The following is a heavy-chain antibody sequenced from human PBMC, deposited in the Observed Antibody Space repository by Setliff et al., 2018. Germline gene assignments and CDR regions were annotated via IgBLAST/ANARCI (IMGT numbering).Heavy chain of an antibody. CDR3: ARGIVYYDILTGYSPRFDY. D-gene: IGHD3-9*01. Sequence: SETLSLTCAVSGGSFSGYYWSWIRQPPGKGLEWIGEINHSGSTNYNPSLKSRVTISVDTSKNQFSLKLSYVTAADTAVYYCARGIVYYDILTGYSPRFDYWGQGTLVTVSS. J-gene: IGHJ4*02. CDR2: INHSGST. CDR1: GGSFSGYY. V-gene: IGHV4-34*01.